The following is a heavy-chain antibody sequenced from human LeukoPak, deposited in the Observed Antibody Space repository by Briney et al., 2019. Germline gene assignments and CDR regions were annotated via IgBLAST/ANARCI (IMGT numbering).Heavy chain of an antibody. Sequence: SETPSVTCTVSGDSISSSNYYWGWIRQPPGKGLEWIGYIFNSGSTYYNPSLKSRVTILVDTSKNQFSLKLSSVTAADTAVYYCARDRHKLVDIVAGILDYWGQGTLVTVSS. D-gene: IGHD5-12*01. CDR3: ARDRHKLVDIVAGILDY. V-gene: IGHV4-39*07. J-gene: IGHJ4*02. CDR1: GDSISSSNYY. CDR2: IFNSGST.